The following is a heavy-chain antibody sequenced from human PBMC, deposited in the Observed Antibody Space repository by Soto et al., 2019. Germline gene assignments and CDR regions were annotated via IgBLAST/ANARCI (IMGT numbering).Heavy chain of an antibody. Sequence: VSGPTLVNPTQPLTLTCTFSGFSITTRAMCVSWIRQPPGKALEWLALIDWEDEKFYSSSLKTRLSISKDTSKNHVVLKMTNMGPLDTATYYCARIQYGAYCAADPPETDSWGQGTLVTVSS. CDR1: GFSITTRAMC. D-gene: IGHD2-21*02. CDR3: ARIQYGAYCAADPPETDS. V-gene: IGHV2-70*12. J-gene: IGHJ4*02. CDR2: IDWEDEK.